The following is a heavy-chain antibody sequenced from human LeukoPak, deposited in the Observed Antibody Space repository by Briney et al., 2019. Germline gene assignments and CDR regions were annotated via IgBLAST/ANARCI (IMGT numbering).Heavy chain of an antibody. CDR2: IKQDGSEK. V-gene: IGHV3-7*03. CDR1: GFTFSSYW. J-gene: IGHJ4*02. CDR3: ARARGSYWDY. Sequence: GGSLRLSCAASGFTFSSYWMSWVRQAPGKGLEWVANIKQDGSEKNYVDSVKGRFTISRDNSKNTLYLQMNSLRAEDTAVYYCARARGSYWDYWGQGTLVTVSS. D-gene: IGHD3-16*01.